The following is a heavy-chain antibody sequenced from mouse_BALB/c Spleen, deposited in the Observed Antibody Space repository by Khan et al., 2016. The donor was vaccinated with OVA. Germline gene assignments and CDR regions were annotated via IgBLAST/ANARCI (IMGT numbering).Heavy chain of an antibody. Sequence: QVQLKQPGPELVRPGVSVKISCKGSGYTFTDYAMYWVKQSHAKSLEWIGLISTYSGNTNYNQKFKDKATLTVDKSSSTAYMELARLTSEDSAIYYCAIPAYDGYYDYWGQGTTLTVSS. CDR3: AIPAYDGYYDY. CDR2: ISTYSGNT. V-gene: IGHV1S137*01. J-gene: IGHJ2*01. CDR1: GYTFTDYA. D-gene: IGHD2-3*01.